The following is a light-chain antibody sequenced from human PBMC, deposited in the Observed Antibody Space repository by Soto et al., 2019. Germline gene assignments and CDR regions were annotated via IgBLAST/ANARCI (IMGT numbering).Light chain of an antibody. Sequence: QSVLTQPASVSGSPGQSITISCTGTSRDVGGYNYVSWYQQHPGKAPKLMIYDVSNRPSGVSNRFSGSKSANTASLTISGLQAEDEADYYCSSYTGSSTYVVFGGGTKLPVL. CDR1: SRDVGGYNY. J-gene: IGLJ2*01. CDR2: DVS. CDR3: SSYTGSSTYVV. V-gene: IGLV2-14*01.